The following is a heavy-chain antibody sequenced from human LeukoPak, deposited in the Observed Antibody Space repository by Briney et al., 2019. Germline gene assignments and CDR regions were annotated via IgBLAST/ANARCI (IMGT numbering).Heavy chain of an antibody. CDR1: GFTFSDYY. V-gene: IGHV3-11*01. Sequence: GGSLRLSCTASGFTFSDYYMTWIRQAPGKGLEWVSYISSSGGAIYNADSVKGRFTISRDNAKNSLYLQMNSLRAEDTAVYYCARARSTSGSSWSTVFNWFDPWGQGTLVTVSS. D-gene: IGHD6-13*01. J-gene: IGHJ5*02. CDR2: ISSSGGAI. CDR3: ARARSTSGSSWSTVFNWFDP.